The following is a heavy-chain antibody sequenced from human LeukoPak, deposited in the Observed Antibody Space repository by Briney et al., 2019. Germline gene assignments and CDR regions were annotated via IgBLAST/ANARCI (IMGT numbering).Heavy chain of an antibody. D-gene: IGHD1-1*01. CDR1: GLSFSFYA. CDR3: TRDRGAYNLYDY. J-gene: IGHJ4*02. CDR2: ISGGGAGT. V-gene: IGHV3-23*01. Sequence: GGSLRLSCAASGLSFSFYAMSWVRQAPGKGLEWVSSISGGGAGTYYAASVKGRFTIPRDDSKAIAYLQMNSLKTEDTAVYHCTRDRGAYNLYDYWGQGTLVTVSS.